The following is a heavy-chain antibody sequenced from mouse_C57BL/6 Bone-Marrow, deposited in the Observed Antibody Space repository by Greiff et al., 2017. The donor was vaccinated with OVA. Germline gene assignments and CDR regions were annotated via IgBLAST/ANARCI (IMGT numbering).Heavy chain of an antibody. V-gene: IGHV1-69*01. J-gene: IGHJ2*01. D-gene: IGHD4-1*01. CDR3: ARALTVPYYFDY. CDR2: IDPSDSYT. CDR1: GYTFTSYW. Sequence: VQLQQPGAELVMPGASVKLSCKASGYTFTSYWMHWVKQRPGQGLEWIGEIDPSDSYTNYNQKFKGKSTLTVDKSSSTAYMQLSSLTSEDSAVYYGARALTVPYYFDYWGQGTTLTVSS.